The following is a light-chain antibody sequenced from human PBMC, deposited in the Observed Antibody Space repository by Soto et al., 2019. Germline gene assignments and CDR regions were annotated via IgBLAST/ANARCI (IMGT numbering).Light chain of an antibody. CDR3: QVWDSSSDHEV. J-gene: IGLJ2*01. Sequence: SYELAQAPSVSVAAGQTARLICGGNNIGDKSVQWYQQKPGQAPVLLVYDDSDRPSGSPERFSGSNSGNTATLTIKGVEAGDEADYYCQVWDSSSDHEVFGGGTKVTVL. V-gene: IGLV3-21*02. CDR1: NIGDKS. CDR2: DDS.